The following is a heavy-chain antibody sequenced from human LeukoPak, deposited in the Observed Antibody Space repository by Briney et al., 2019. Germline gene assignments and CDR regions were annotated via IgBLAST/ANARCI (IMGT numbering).Heavy chain of an antibody. CDR2: ISYDGITE. CDR1: GFAFSSYA. V-gene: IGHV3-30*04. J-gene: IGHJ4*02. Sequence: GGSLRLSCAASGFAFSSYAMHWVRQAPGKGLEWVAIISYDGITESYSDSVKGRFTISRDNSKNTLYLQMNSLRAEDTAVYYCAKEGVSAAAGIQFDYWGQGTLVTVSS. CDR3: AKEGVSAAAGIQFDY. D-gene: IGHD6-13*01.